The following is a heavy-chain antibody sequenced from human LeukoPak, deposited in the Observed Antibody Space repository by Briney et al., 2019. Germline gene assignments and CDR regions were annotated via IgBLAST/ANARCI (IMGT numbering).Heavy chain of an antibody. V-gene: IGHV3-7*01. J-gene: IGHJ6*04. Sequence: GGSLRLSCSASGFTFSSYWMSWVRQAPGKGLEWVANIKQDGSEKYHVDSVKGRFTISRDNAKNSLYLQMNSLRAEDTAVYYCARDGAGLGNWLDVWGKGTTVTVSS. D-gene: IGHD7-27*01. CDR1: GFTFSSYW. CDR3: ARDGAGLGNWLDV. CDR2: IKQDGSEK.